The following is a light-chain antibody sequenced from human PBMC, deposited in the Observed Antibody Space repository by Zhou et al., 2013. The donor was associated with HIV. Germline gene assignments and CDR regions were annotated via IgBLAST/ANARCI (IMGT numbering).Light chain of an antibody. Sequence: DVHLTQSPPTLSASVGDKVTITCRASRAFGPWLAWYQQKPGGAPKLLVYQTSTLESRVPSRFSGRGSGAEFHLSIVSLQPDDFATYYCQDYGDSSKTFGRGTRVEMK. CDR2: QTS. CDR1: RAFGPW. CDR3: QDYGDSSKT. J-gene: IGKJ4*02. V-gene: IGKV1-5*03.